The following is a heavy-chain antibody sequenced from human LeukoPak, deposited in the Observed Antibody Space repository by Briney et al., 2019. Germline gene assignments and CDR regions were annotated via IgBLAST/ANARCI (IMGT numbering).Heavy chain of an antibody. J-gene: IGHJ4*02. Sequence: GGSLRLTCAASGFTLSSYGVHWVRQTPAKGLAWVAFIRYDGSNKYYADSVKGRFTISRDNSKNTLYLQMNSLRAEDMAVYYCAKRRGEDYFDYWGQGSLVTVSS. CDR2: IRYDGSNK. D-gene: IGHD2-21*01. CDR3: AKRRGEDYFDY. V-gene: IGHV3-30*02. CDR1: GFTLSSYG.